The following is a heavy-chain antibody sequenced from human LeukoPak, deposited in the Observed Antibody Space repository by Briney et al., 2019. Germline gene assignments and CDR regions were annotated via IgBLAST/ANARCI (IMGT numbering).Heavy chain of an antibody. V-gene: IGHV4-39*07. Sequence: PSETLSLTCTVSGGSISSSSYYWGWIRQPPGKGLEWIGSIYYSGSTNYNPSLKSRVTISVDTSKNQFSLKLSSVTAADTAVYYCARQSTVVTLAFDIWGQGTMVTVSS. CDR2: IYYSGST. CDR3: ARQSTVVTLAFDI. CDR1: GGSISSSSYY. D-gene: IGHD4-23*01. J-gene: IGHJ3*02.